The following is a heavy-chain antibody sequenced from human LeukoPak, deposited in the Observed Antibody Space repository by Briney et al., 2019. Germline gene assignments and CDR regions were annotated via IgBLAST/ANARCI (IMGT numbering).Heavy chain of an antibody. D-gene: IGHD2-2*01. J-gene: IGHJ4*02. CDR3: ARSGSQLPPSY. Sequence: GGSLTLSCAASGFTFSGYEMNWVRQAPGEGLEWVSYISSSGSTIKYADSVKGRFTISRDNAKNSLYLQMNRLRAEDTAVYYCARSGSQLPPSYWGQGTLVTVSS. V-gene: IGHV3-48*03. CDR1: GFTFSGYE. CDR2: ISSSGSTI.